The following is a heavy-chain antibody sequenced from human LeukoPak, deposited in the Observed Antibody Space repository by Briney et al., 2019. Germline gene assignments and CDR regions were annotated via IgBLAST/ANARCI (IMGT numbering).Heavy chain of an antibody. Sequence: GGSLRLSCAASGFTFSSYAMSWVRQAPGKGQEWVSAISSSGGSTYYADSVKGRLTISRDNSKNTLYLQMNSLRAEDTAVYYCAKFASASCCQSAFDIWGQGTMVTVSS. V-gene: IGHV3-23*01. D-gene: IGHD2-2*01. J-gene: IGHJ3*02. CDR1: GFTFSSYA. CDR3: AKFASASCCQSAFDI. CDR2: ISSSGGST.